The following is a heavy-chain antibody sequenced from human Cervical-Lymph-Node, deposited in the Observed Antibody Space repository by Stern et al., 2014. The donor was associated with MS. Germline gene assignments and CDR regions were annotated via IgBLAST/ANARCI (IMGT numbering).Heavy chain of an antibody. D-gene: IGHD1-1*01. J-gene: IGHJ1*01. CDR2: IHYSGIT. CDR3: ASPTGH. CDR1: GGSVTTEGYY. Sequence: QVQLQESGPRLVKASQTLSLTCTVSGGSVTTEGYYWSWIRQHPAKGLEWIGYIHYSGITHYNPSLKSRVTISVDTSKNQFALKLSSVTAADTAVYYCASPTGHWGQGALVTVSS. V-gene: IGHV4-31*03.